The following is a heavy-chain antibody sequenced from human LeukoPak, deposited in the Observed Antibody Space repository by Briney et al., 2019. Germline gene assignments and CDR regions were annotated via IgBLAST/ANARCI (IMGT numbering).Heavy chain of an antibody. CDR1: GFTFSSYA. V-gene: IGHV3-30-3*01. Sequence: GGSLRLSCAASGFTFSSYAMHWVRQAPGKGLEWVAVISYDGSSKYYADSVKGRFTISRDNSKNTLYLQMNSLRAEDTAVYYCAREGWSYFDYWGQGTLVTVSS. CDR3: AREGWSYFDY. CDR2: ISYDGSSK. J-gene: IGHJ4*02.